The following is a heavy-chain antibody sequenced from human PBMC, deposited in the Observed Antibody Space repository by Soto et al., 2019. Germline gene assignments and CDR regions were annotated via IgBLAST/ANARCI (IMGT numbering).Heavy chain of an antibody. CDR3: ARGGDYDFWSGYYSPWFDP. J-gene: IGHJ5*02. D-gene: IGHD3-3*01. CDR2: IIPIFGTA. V-gene: IGHV1-69*12. Sequence: QVQLVQSGAEVKKPGSSVKVSCKASGGTFSSYAISWVRQAPGQGLEWMGGIIPIFGTANYAQKFQGRVTITADDSTNTAYMELSSLRSEDTAVYYCARGGDYDFWSGYYSPWFDPWGQGTLVTVSS. CDR1: GGTFSSYA.